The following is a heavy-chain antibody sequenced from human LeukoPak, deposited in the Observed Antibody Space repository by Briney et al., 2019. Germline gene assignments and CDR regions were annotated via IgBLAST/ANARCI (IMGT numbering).Heavy chain of an antibody. CDR2: IYSDGST. CDR1: GCTVSNNY. V-gene: IGHV3-53*01. Sequence: GGSLRLSCAASGCTVSNNYMSWVRRAPGKGLEWVSLIYSDGSTSYTDSVKGRFTISRDNSKNTLSLQLNSLRTEDTAVYYCARDGGSSTMEPTGHYYDYGMDVWGQGTMVTVSS. D-gene: IGHD1-1*01. CDR3: ARDGGSSTMEPTGHYYDYGMDV. J-gene: IGHJ6*02.